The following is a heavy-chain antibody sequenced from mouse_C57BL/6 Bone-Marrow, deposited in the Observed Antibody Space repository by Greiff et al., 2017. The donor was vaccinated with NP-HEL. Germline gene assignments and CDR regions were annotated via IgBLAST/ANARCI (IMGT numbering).Heavy chain of an antibody. CDR2: IYPRSGNT. CDR3: ARSRYHGGYAMDY. CDR1: GYTFTSYG. J-gene: IGHJ4*01. Sequence: LQESGAELARPGASVKLSCKASGYTFTSYGISWVKQRTGQGLEWIGEIYPRSGNTYYNEKFKGKATLTADKSSSTAYMELRSLTSEDSAVYFCARSRYHGGYAMDYWGQGTSVTVSS. V-gene: IGHV1-81*01.